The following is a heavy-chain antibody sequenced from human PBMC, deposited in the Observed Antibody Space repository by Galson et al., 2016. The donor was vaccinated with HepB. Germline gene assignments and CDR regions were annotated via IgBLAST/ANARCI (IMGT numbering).Heavy chain of an antibody. V-gene: IGHV3-21*06. Sequence: SLRLSCAVSGFTFSSYSMNWVRQAPGKGLEWVSSISSSSSYIYYADSVKGRFTISRDNAKHSLYLKMNSLRAEDTAVYYCARDLTPRYGVDAFDLWGQGTMVTVSS. CDR1: GFTFSSYS. CDR3: ARDLTPRYGVDAFDL. D-gene: IGHD2-8*01. J-gene: IGHJ3*01. CDR2: ISSSSSYI.